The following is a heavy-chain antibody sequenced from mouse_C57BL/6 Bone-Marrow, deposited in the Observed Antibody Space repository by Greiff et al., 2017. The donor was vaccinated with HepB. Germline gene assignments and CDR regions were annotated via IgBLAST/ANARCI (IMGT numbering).Heavy chain of an antibody. CDR3: AKAYGSSYVGFAY. Sequence: QVQLQQPGAELVMPGASVKLSCKASGYTFTSYWMHWVKQRPGQGLEWIGEIDPSDSYTNYNQKFKGKSTLTVDKPSSTAYMQLSSLTSEDSAVYYCAKAYGSSYVGFAYWGQGTLVTVSA. CDR2: IDPSDSYT. V-gene: IGHV1-69*01. D-gene: IGHD1-1*01. J-gene: IGHJ3*01. CDR1: GYTFTSYW.